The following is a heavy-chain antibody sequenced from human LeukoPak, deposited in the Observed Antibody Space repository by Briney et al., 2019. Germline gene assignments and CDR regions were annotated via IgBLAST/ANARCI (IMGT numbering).Heavy chain of an antibody. CDR2: IYTSGST. CDR3: ARADFWSGYRFDY. V-gene: IGHV4-4*07. D-gene: IGHD3-3*01. Sequence: SETLSLTCTVSGVSISSYYWSWIRQPAGKGLEWIGRIYTSGSTDYNPSLKSRVTMSVDKSKTHLALKLSSVTAADTAVYYCARADFWSGYRFDYWGQGTLVTVSS. J-gene: IGHJ4*02. CDR1: GVSISSYY.